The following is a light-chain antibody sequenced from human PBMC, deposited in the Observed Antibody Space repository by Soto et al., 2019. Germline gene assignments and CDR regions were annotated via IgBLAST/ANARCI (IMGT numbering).Light chain of an antibody. CDR1: NNDIGGHNH. CDR3: CSYAGIITWV. V-gene: IGLV2-23*02. J-gene: IGLJ3*02. CDR2: EVT. Sequence: QSALTQPASVSGSPGQSITISCTGTNNDIGGHNHVSWYQQHPGNSPKLIIYEVTGPPSGVSNRFSASKSGTTASRTISGLQAEDEADYYCCSYAGIITWVCGGGTKVTVL.